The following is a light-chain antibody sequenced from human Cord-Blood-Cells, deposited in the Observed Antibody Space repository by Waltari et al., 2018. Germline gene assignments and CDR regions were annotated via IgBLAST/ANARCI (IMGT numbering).Light chain of an antibody. J-gene: IGLJ3*02. CDR1: SSDVGDYNL. CDR2: EGS. CDR3: CSYAGSSTFV. Sequence: QSALIQPASVSGSPGQSITISCTGTSSDVGDYNLVSWYQQHRGKAPKLMIYEGSKRASGVSNRFSGYKTGNTASLTIAALQSEDEADYYCCSYAGSSTFVFGGGTKLTVL. V-gene: IGLV2-23*03.